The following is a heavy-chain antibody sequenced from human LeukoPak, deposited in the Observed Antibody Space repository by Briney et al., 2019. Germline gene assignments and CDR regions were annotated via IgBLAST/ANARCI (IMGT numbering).Heavy chain of an antibody. CDR2: ISSNGGST. CDR3: VKGSGYDYVWGSYRYRTYFDY. V-gene: IGHV3-64D*06. Sequence: AGGSLRLSCSASGFTFSSYAMHWVRQAPGKGLEYVSAISSNGGSTCYADSVKGRFTISRDNSKNTLYLQMSSLRAEDTAVYYCVKGSGYDYVWGSYRYRTYFDYWGQGTLVTVSS. J-gene: IGHJ4*02. CDR1: GFTFSSYA. D-gene: IGHD3-16*02.